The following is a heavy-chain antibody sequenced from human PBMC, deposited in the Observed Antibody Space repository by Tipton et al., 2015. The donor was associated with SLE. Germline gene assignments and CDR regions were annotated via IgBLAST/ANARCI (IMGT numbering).Heavy chain of an antibody. Sequence: TLSLTCTVSGVSISNYCWSWIRQPPGKGVEWIGEINHSGSTNYNPSLKSRVTISVDTSKNQFSLKLSSGTAADTAVYYCARDKGDSRDHWGQGTLVTVSS. J-gene: IGHJ4*02. CDR2: INHSGST. CDR1: GVSISNYC. CDR3: ARDKGDSRDH. V-gene: IGHV4-34*01. D-gene: IGHD2-21*02.